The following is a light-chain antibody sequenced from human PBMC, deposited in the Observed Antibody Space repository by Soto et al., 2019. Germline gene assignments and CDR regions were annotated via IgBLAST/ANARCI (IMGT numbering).Light chain of an antibody. V-gene: IGKV1-12*01. CDR2: AAS. Sequence: DIQMTQFPSSVSASVGDRVTITCRASQGVRAWLAWYQQKPGKAPKLLIYAASSLQRGVPSRFSAFGSGTDFSLTIISLQPDDFATYYCQQTNTFPWTFGQGTKVEI. CDR3: QQTNTFPWT. CDR1: QGVRAW. J-gene: IGKJ1*01.